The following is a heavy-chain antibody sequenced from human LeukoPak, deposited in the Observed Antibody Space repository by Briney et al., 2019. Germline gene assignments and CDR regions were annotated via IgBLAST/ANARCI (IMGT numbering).Heavy chain of an antibody. J-gene: IGHJ4*02. D-gene: IGHD6-13*01. Sequence: PSETLSLTCTASGGSISNYYWSWIRQPPGKGLEWIGYIYYSGSTNYNPSLKSRVTISVDTSKNQFSLKLRFVTAADTAVYYCARDSGYNSPFDYWGQGTLVTVSS. CDR3: ARDSGYNSPFDY. CDR2: IYYSGST. V-gene: IGHV4-59*01. CDR1: GGSISNYY.